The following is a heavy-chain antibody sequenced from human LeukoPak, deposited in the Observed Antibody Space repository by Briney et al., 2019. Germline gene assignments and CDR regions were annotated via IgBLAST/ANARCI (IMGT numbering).Heavy chain of an antibody. J-gene: IGHJ4*02. CDR2: INGSGGST. D-gene: IGHD3-22*01. CDR3: AKGRVVVSLFDY. Sequence: QTGGSLRLSCAASGFTFSSYPMSWVRQAPGKGLECVSAINGSGGSTYYADSVKGRFTISRDNSKNTLYLQMNSLRAEDTAVYYCAKGRVVVSLFDYWGQGSLVTVSS. CDR1: GFTFSSYP. V-gene: IGHV3-23*01.